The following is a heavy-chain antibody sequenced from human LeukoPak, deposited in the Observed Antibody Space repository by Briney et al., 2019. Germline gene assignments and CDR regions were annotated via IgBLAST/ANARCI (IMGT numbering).Heavy chain of an antibody. CDR2: IYYSGST. CDR1: GGSISSYY. CDR3: ARVVVPAAKGYYYYGMDV. D-gene: IGHD2-2*01. V-gene: IGHV4-59*12. J-gene: IGHJ6*04. Sequence: SETLSLTCTVSGGSISSYYWSWIRQPPGKGLEWIGYIYYSGSTNYNPSLKSRVTISVDTSKNQFSLKLSSVTAADTAMYYCARVVVPAAKGYYYYGMDVWGKGTTVTVSS.